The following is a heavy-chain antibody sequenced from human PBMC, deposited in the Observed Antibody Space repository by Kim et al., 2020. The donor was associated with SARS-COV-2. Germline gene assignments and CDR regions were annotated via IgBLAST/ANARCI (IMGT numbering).Heavy chain of an antibody. CDR1: GYTFTDYY. CDR3: ARDGSALHHALDI. V-gene: IGHV1-2*02. CDR2: INPHSGDT. J-gene: IGHJ3*02. D-gene: IGHD1-26*01. Sequence: ASVKVSCKASGYTFTDYYIQWVRQAPGQGLEWMGWINPHSGDTYYAQEFQGRVTMTRDTSIATTFMDLSRLTSDDTAVYYCARDGSALHHALDIWGQGTMVTFSS.